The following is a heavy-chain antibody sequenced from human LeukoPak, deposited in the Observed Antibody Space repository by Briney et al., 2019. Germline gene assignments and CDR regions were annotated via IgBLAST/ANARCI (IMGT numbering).Heavy chain of an antibody. CDR1: GGTFSSYA. CDR2: IIPILGIA. V-gene: IGHV1-69*04. D-gene: IGHD5-18*01. CDR3: ARDRVDTAMVFDY. Sequence: SVKVSCKASGGTFSSYAISWVRQAPGQGLEWMGRIIPILGIANYAQKFQGRVTITADKSTSTAYMELSSLRSEDTAVYYCARDRVDTAMVFDYWGQGTLVTVSS. J-gene: IGHJ4*02.